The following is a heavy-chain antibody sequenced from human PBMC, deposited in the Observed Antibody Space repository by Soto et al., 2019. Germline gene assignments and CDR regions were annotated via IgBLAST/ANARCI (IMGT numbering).Heavy chain of an antibody. J-gene: IGHJ3*02. D-gene: IGHD2-2*01. CDR3: ARDRVPAGLRGAFDI. CDR1: GFTFSSYS. Sequence: PGGSLRLSCAASGFTFSSYSMNWVRQAPGKGLEWVSSISSSISYIYYADSVKGRFTISRDNAKNSLYLQMNSLRAEDTAVYYCARDRVPAGLRGAFDIWGQGTMVTVSS. V-gene: IGHV3-21*01. CDR2: ISSSISYI.